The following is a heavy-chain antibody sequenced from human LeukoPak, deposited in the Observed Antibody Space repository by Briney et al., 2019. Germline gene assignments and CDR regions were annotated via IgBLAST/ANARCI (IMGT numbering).Heavy chain of an antibody. J-gene: IGHJ4*02. CDR3: ARGPYCGGDCYSRPFFDY. CDR1: GYTFTGYY. V-gene: IGHV1-2*02. Sequence: GASVKVSCKASGYTFTGYYMHWVRQAPGQGLEWMGLINSNSGFTNYAQNFQGRVTMTRDTSISTAYMEVSTLRSDDTAVYYCARGPYCGGDCYSRPFFDYWGQGALVTVSS. CDR2: INSNSGFT. D-gene: IGHD2-21*02.